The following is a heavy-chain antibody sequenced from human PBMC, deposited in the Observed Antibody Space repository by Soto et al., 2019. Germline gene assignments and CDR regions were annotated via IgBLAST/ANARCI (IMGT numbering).Heavy chain of an antibody. CDR2: IIPIFGTA. Sequence: ASVNVSFKASGGTFSSYAISWVRQAPGQGLEWMGGIIPIFGTANYAQKFRGRVTLTADESTSTAYMELSSLRSEDTAVYYCARVYSSSWYVCPLGMDVRGQGTTVTVSS. J-gene: IGHJ6*02. CDR3: ARVYSSSWYVCPLGMDV. V-gene: IGHV1-69*13. CDR1: GGTFSSYA. D-gene: IGHD6-13*01.